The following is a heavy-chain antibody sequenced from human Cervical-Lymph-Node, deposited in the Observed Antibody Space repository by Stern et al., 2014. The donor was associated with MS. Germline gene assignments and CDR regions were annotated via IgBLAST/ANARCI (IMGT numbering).Heavy chain of an antibody. CDR1: GFTFSSYA. CDR2: LSGSGGST. Sequence: EVQLLESGGGLVQPGGSLRLSCAASGFTFSSYAMSWVRQAPGKGLEWVSALSGSGGSTYYADSVKGRFSISRDNSKNTLYLQMNSLRAEDTAVYYCAKEHGYNPGAFYFDYWGQGTLVTVSS. D-gene: IGHD5-24*01. CDR3: AKEHGYNPGAFYFDY. J-gene: IGHJ4*02. V-gene: IGHV3-23*01.